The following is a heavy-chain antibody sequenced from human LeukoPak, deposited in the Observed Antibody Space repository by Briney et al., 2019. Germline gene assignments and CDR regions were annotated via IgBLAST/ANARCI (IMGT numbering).Heavy chain of an antibody. Sequence: AGGSPSLSCAAPGLTFRSYAMSWFRQAPGKGLEWVPAISGSGGSTYYADSVKGRFTISRDNSKNTLYLQMNSLRAEDTAVYYCAKDRYSSGWYDFDYWGQGTLVTVSS. J-gene: IGHJ4*02. V-gene: IGHV3-23*01. CDR2: ISGSGGST. CDR1: GLTFRSYA. D-gene: IGHD6-19*01. CDR3: AKDRYSSGWYDFDY.